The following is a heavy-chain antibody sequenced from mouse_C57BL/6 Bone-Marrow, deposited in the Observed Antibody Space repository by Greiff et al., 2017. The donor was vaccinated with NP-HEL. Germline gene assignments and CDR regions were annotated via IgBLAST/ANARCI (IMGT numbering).Heavy chain of an antibody. Sequence: VQLQQSGAELARPGASVKLSCKASGYTFTSYGISWVKQRTGQGLEWIGEIYPRSGNTYYNEKFKGKATLTAAKSSSTAYMELRSLTSEDSAVYVGARGLRWPYYYAMDYWGQGTSVTVSS. CDR1: GYTFTSYG. V-gene: IGHV1-81*01. J-gene: IGHJ4*01. CDR3: ARGLRWPYYYAMDY. CDR2: IYPRSGNT. D-gene: IGHD2-3*01.